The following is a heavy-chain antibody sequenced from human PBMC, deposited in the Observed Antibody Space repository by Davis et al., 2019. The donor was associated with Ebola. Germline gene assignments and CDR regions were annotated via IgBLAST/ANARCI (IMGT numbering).Heavy chain of an antibody. Sequence: PGGSLRLSCAASGFTFSSYSMSWVRQAPGKGLEWVSAISGSGGSTYYADSVKGRFTISRDNAKNSLYLQMNSLRDEDTAVYYCARDGSGWYYFDYWGQGTLVTVSS. D-gene: IGHD6-19*01. CDR3: ARDGSGWYYFDY. CDR2: ISGSGGST. CDR1: GFTFSSYS. J-gene: IGHJ4*02. V-gene: IGHV3-48*02.